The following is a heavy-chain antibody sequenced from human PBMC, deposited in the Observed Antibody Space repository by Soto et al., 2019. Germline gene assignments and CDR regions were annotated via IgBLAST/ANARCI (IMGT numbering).Heavy chain of an antibody. D-gene: IGHD6-25*01. Sequence: ASVKVSCKASGYTFTSYAMHWVRQAPGQRLEWLGWINAGNGNTKYSQKFQDRVTMTIDTSTNTAYMELTSLRSDDTAVYYCARDRSSSDVWGQGTLVTVSS. J-gene: IGHJ4*02. CDR1: GYTFTSYA. CDR3: ARDRSSSDV. CDR2: INAGNGNT. V-gene: IGHV1-3*01.